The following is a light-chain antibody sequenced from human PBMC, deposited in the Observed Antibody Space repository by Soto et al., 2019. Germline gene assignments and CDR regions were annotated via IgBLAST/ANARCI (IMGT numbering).Light chain of an antibody. J-gene: IGLJ1*01. Sequence: CVLTQPASVSGSPGQSITISCTGTSSDVGGYNYVFWYQEHPGKAPKLMIYDVRNRPSGVSNRFSGSKSGNTASLTISGLQAEDEADYYCSSYTSSSLYVFGTGTKVTVL. CDR2: DVR. CDR3: SSYTSSSLYV. CDR1: SSDVGGYNY. V-gene: IGLV2-14*01.